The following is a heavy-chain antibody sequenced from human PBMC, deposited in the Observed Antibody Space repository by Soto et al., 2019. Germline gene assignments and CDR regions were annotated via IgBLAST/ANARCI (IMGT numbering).Heavy chain of an antibody. CDR2: IYYSGST. CDR3: ARSSSSWYAHALFFDY. J-gene: IGHJ4*02. CDR1: GGSVSSGRYY. Sequence: SETLSLTXTVSGGSVSSGRYYWSWIRQPPGKGLEWIGYIYYSGSTNYNPSLKSRVTISVDTSKNQFSLKLSSVTAADTAVYYCARSSSSWYAHALFFDYWGQGTLVTVSS. V-gene: IGHV4-61*01. D-gene: IGHD6-13*01.